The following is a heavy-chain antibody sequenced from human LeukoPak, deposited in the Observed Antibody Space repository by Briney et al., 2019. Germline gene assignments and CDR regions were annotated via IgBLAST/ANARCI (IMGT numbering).Heavy chain of an antibody. Sequence: GGSLRLSCAASGFTFSSYNMNWVRQAPGKGLEWVSSISSTSRSYIYYADSVKGRFTISRDNSKNTLYLQMNSLRAEDTAVYYCAKGAYYDSSGYRLFDYWGQGTLVTASS. J-gene: IGHJ4*02. CDR2: ISSTSRSYI. D-gene: IGHD3-22*01. V-gene: IGHV3-21*04. CDR3: AKGAYYDSSGYRLFDY. CDR1: GFTFSSYN.